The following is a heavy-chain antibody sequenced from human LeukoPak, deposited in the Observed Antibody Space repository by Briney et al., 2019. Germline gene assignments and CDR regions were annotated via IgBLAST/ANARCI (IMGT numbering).Heavy chain of an antibody. CDR3: TRALRSVPLCDTPQCPYHHYYMQV. CDR2: IYYSGST. V-gene: IGHV4-59*01. CDR1: GGFMSSYY. Sequence: SETLSLTCTVWGGFMSSYYGSWLRQPPGKGLEWLGYIYYSGSTKYNPSLKSRVTITVDTSKNQFPLKQISVTAADAAVYYCTRALRSVPLCDTPQCPYHHYYMQVWPKGTTVSLSS. D-gene: IGHD2-2*01. J-gene: IGHJ6*03.